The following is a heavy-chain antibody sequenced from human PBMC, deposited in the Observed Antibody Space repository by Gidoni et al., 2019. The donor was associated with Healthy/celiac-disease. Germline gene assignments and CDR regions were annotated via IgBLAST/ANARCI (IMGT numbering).Heavy chain of an antibody. Sequence: QVQLVQSGAEVKKPGSSVKVSCKAYGGTCSSYAISWVRQAPGQGHEWMGGIIPIFGTANYEQKFQGRVTITADESTSTAYMELSSLRSEDTAVYYCARDRGVRGVISYYYYMDVWGKGTTVTVSS. D-gene: IGHD3-10*01. V-gene: IGHV1-69*01. CDR2: IIPIFGTA. CDR3: ARDRGVRGVISYYYYMDV. J-gene: IGHJ6*03. CDR1: GGTCSSYA.